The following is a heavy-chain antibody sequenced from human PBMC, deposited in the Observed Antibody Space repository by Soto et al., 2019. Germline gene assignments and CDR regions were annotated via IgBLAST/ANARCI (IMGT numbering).Heavy chain of an antibody. Sequence: GCLRLSCGAPGSTFGSYAMSWVRQAPGKGLEWVSLISGTGDSSEYANSVKGRFTISRDYSKTTVFLQMNSLRAEDTAVYFCAQDNRNYGSGSFSHWGQGTLVTSPQ. D-gene: IGHD3-10*01. V-gene: IGHV3-23*01. CDR2: ISGTGDSS. CDR1: GSTFGSYA. J-gene: IGHJ4*02. CDR3: AQDNRNYGSGSFSH.